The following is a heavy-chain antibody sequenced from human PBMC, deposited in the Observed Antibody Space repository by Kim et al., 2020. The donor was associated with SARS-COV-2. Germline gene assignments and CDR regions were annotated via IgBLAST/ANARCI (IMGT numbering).Heavy chain of an antibody. V-gene: IGHV3-30*04. J-gene: IGHJ3*02. CDR2: ISYDGSNK. CDR1: GFTFSSYA. D-gene: IGHD3-3*01. Sequence: GGSLRLSCAASGFTFSSYAMHWVRQAPGKGLEWVAVISYDGSNKYYADSVKGRFTISRDNSKNTLYLQMNSLRAEDTAVYYCARAIRRDFAFDIWGQGTMVTVSS. CDR3: ARAIRRDFAFDI.